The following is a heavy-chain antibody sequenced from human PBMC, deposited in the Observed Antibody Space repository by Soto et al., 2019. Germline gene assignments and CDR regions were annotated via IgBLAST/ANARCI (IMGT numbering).Heavy chain of an antibody. V-gene: IGHV3-21*01. CDR1: GFTFSSYS. D-gene: IGHD4-17*01. J-gene: IGHJ5*02. CDR2: ISSSSSYI. Sequence: VQLVESGGGLVKPGGSLRLSCAASGFTFSSYSMNWVRQAPGKGLEWVSSISSSSSYIYYADSVKGRFTISRDNAKNSLYLQMNSLRAEDTAVYYCATTVTTSSWFDPWGQGTLVTVSS. CDR3: ATTVTTSSWFDP.